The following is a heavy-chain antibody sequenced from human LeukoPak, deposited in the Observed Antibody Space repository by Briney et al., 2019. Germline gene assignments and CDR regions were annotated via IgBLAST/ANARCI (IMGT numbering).Heavy chain of an antibody. D-gene: IGHD6-13*01. J-gene: IGHJ3*02. CDR3: ARFPIAAAGKGEAFDI. CDR1: GGSISSYY. CDR2: IYYSGST. Sequence: SETLSLTCTVSGGSISSYYWSWIRQPPGKGLEWIGYIYYSGSTNYNPSLKSRVTISVDTSKNQFSLKLSSVTAAGTAAYYCARFPIAAAGKGEAFDIWGQGTMVTVSS. V-gene: IGHV4-59*01.